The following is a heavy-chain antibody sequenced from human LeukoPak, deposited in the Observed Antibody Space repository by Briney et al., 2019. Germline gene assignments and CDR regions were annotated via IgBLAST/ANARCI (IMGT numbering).Heavy chain of an antibody. J-gene: IGHJ4*02. V-gene: IGHV3-21*01. Sequence: GGSLRLSCAASGFTFSSYSMNWVRQAPGKGLEWVSSISSISYIYYADSVKGRFTISRDTAKNSLYLQMNSLRAEDTAVYYCARDQYGDYALDYWGQGTLVTVSS. D-gene: IGHD4-17*01. CDR1: GFTFSSYS. CDR2: ISSISYI. CDR3: ARDQYGDYALDY.